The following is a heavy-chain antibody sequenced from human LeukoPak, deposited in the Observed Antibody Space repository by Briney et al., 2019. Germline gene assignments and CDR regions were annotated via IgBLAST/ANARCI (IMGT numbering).Heavy chain of an antibody. V-gene: IGHV3-74*01. CDR1: GFTFSSYW. CDR2: INTDGSST. D-gene: IGHD3-10*01. CDR3: ASTSELLWFGELFSY. Sequence: GGSLRLSCAASGFTFSSYWMHWVRQAPGKGLVWVSRINTDGSSTSYADSVKGRFTISRDNAKNTLYLQMNSLRAEDTAVYYCASTSELLWFGELFSYWGQGTLVTVSS. J-gene: IGHJ4*02.